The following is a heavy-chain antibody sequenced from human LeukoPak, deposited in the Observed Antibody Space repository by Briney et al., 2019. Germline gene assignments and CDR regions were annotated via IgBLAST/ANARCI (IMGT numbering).Heavy chain of an antibody. CDR1: GGTFSSYA. D-gene: IGHD6-13*01. J-gene: IGHJ4*02. CDR2: IIPILGIA. CDR3: ARAEYSSSWAHFDY. V-gene: IGHV1-69*04. Sequence: GASVKVSCKASGGTFSSYATSWVRQAPGQGLEWMGRIIPILGIANYAQKFQGRVTITADKSTSTAYMELSSLRSEDTAVYYCARAEYSSSWAHFDYWGQGTLVTVSS.